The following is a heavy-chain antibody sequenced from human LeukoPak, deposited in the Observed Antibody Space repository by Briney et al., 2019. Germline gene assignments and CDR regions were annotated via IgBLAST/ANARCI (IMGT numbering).Heavy chain of an antibody. CDR1: GDSISSS. V-gene: IGHV4-4*09. Sequence: PSETLSLTCTVSGDSISSSWSWIRQPPGKGLEWIGSIYIRGTPHYKPSLKSRVIMSLDTSKTQFSLKLTSVTAADTAVYYCAATGGSYGYSGFDSWGQGTLVTVSS. J-gene: IGHJ4*02. D-gene: IGHD3-16*01. CDR3: AATGGSYGYSGFDS. CDR2: IYIRGTP.